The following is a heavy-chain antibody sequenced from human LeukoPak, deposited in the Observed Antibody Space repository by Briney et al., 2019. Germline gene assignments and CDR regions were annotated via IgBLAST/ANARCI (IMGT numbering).Heavy chain of an antibody. CDR2: IIPIFGTA. CDR1: GGTFSSYA. V-gene: IGHV1-69*13. CDR3: ARSPAWIHYYYYMDV. J-gene: IGHJ6*03. Sequence: ASVKVSCKASGGTFSSYAISWVRQAPGQGLEWMGGIIPIFGTANYAQKFQGRVTITADESTSTAYMELSSLRSEDTAVYYCARSPAWIHYYYYMDVWGKGTTVTISS. D-gene: IGHD5-18*01.